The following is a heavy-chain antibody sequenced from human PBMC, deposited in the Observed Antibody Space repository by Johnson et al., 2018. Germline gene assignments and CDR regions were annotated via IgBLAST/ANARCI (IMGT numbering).Heavy chain of an antibody. CDR1: GFTFSTYA. CDR2: IDPSGGST. D-gene: IGHD2-21*02. Sequence: VQLVESGGGFVQPGGSLRLSCAASGFTFSTYAMSWVRRTPTKGLEWVSAIDPSGGSTSYADSVHVRSTLSRDNSTSTLFLQMNSLRPDDTAVYYCARSHCGSDGHFHDAFDVWGPGTMVTVSS. J-gene: IGHJ3*01. CDR3: ARSHCGSDGHFHDAFDV. V-gene: IGHV3-23*04.